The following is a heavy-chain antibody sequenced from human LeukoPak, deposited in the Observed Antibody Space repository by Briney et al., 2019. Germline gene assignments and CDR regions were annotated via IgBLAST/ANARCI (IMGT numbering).Heavy chain of an antibody. CDR2: INPSGGST. D-gene: IGHD6-13*01. CDR3: ARASPIAAAGGYNWFDP. V-gene: IGHV1-46*01. CDR1: GYTFTSYY. J-gene: IGHJ5*02. Sequence: ASVKVSCKASGYTFTSYYMHWVRQAPGQGLEWMGIINPSGGSTSYAQRFQGRVTMTRDMSTSTVYMELSSLRSEDTAVYYCARASPIAAAGGYNWFDPWGQGTLVTVSS.